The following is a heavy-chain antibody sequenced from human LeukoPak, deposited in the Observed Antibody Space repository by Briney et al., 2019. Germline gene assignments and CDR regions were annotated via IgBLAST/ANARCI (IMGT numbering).Heavy chain of an antibody. CDR2: INPKSGAT. CDR1: GYTFTGYY. Sequence: ASVKVSCKTSGYTFTGYYVHWVRQAPGQGLEWMGWINPKSGATKYGQKFQGRVAMTRDRPTSTAYMELSRLISDDTAVYFCARDREDTWGSPGSFDLWGRGTLVTVSS. D-gene: IGHD3-16*01. J-gene: IGHJ2*01. CDR3: ARDREDTWGSPGSFDL. V-gene: IGHV1-2*02.